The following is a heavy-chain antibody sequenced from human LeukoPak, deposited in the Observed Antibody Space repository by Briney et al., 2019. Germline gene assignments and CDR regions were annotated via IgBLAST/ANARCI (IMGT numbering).Heavy chain of an antibody. CDR2: INSDGSSI. V-gene: IGHV3-74*01. Sequence: PGGSLRLSCAASGFTFSSYWMHWVRQAPGKGLVWVSRINSDGSSIAYADSVQGRFTISRDNAKNTLYLQVSSLSVEVTAVYYCARETSTGKSPQNVPDYWGQGTLVTVSS. D-gene: IGHD2-8*02. J-gene: IGHJ4*02. CDR1: GFTFSSYW. CDR3: ARETSTGKSPQNVPDY.